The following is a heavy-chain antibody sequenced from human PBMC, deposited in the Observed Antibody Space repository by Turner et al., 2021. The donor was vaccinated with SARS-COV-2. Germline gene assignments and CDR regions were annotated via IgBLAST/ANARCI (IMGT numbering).Heavy chain of an antibody. D-gene: IGHD1-26*01. CDR2: AYYKGNT. V-gene: IGHV4-39*01. J-gene: IGHJ6*02. Sequence: QLQLQESGPGLMKSSETLSLTCTVSGGSVRSSSYYWGWIRQPPGKGLEWIGKAYYKGNTYYNPSLKSRVTISVDTSKNQCSLNLNSVTAADTAMYYCASHRVGATIYYDYGMDVWGQGATVTVSS. CDR3: ASHRVGATIYYDYGMDV. CDR1: GGSVRSSSYY.